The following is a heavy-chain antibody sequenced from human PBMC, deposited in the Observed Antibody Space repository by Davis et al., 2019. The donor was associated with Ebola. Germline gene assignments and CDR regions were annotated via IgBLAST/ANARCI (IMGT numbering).Heavy chain of an antibody. CDR1: GGSISSGDYY. CDR3: ARAGIKVEMATRRWYFDL. J-gene: IGHJ2*01. D-gene: IGHD5-24*01. CDR2: IYYSGST. V-gene: IGHV4-30-4*01. Sequence: PSETLSLTCTVSGGSISSGDYYWSWIRQPPGKGLEWIGYIYYSGSTYYNPSLKSRVTISVDTSKNQFSLKLSSVTAADTAVYYCARAGIKVEMATRRWYFDLWGRGTLVTVSS.